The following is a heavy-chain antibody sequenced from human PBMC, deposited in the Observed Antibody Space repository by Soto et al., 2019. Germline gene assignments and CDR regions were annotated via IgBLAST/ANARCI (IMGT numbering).Heavy chain of an antibody. Sequence: QVQLVQSGAEVKKPGASVKVSCKASGYTFTSYDINWVRQATGQGLEWMGWMNPNSGNTGYAQKFQGRVTMTRNTSISTAYMELSSLRSEDTAVYYCARGRYYYDSSGTYGMAVWGQGTTVTVSS. CDR3: ARGRYYYDSSGTYGMAV. V-gene: IGHV1-8*01. J-gene: IGHJ6*02. CDR2: MNPNSGNT. D-gene: IGHD3-22*01. CDR1: GYTFTSYD.